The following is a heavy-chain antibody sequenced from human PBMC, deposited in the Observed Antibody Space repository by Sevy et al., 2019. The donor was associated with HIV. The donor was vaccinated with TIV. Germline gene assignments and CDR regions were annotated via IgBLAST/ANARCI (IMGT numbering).Heavy chain of an antibody. J-gene: IGHJ3*02. V-gene: IGHV3-49*03. CDR3: AKARIVLMVYAMSGWDAFDI. Sequence: GGSLRLSCTASGFTFGDYAMSWFRQAPGKGLEWVGFIRSKAYGGTTEYAASVKGRFTISRDDSKSIAYLQMNSLRAEDTAVYYCAKARIVLMVYAMSGWDAFDIWGQGTMVTVSS. D-gene: IGHD2-8*01. CDR2: IRSKAYGGTT. CDR1: GFTFGDYA.